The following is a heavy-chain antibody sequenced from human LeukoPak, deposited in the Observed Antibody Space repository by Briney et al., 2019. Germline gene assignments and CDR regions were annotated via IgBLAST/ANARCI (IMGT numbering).Heavy chain of an antibody. Sequence: GASVKVSCKASGYTFTSYGISWVRQAPGQGLEWMGWISAYNGNTNYAQKLQGRVTMTTDTSTSTAYMELRSLRSDDTAVYYCARAGLTYYDYVWGSSRNYFDYWGQGTLVTVSS. CDR2: ISAYNGNT. D-gene: IGHD3-16*02. CDR1: GYTFTSYG. CDR3: ARAGLTYYDYVWGSSRNYFDY. J-gene: IGHJ4*02. V-gene: IGHV1-18*01.